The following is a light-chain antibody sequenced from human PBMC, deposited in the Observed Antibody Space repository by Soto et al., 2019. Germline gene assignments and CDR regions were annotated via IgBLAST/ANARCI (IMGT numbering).Light chain of an antibody. Sequence: QSALTQPPSASGSPGQSVTISCTGTKNDIGVYDFVSWYQHHPGKAPRLIIYEVVQRPSGVPDRFSGSKSGNTASLTVSGLQAAYVADYFCHSYAGSNPSVFGRGTKVTVL. V-gene: IGLV2-8*01. J-gene: IGLJ1*01. CDR1: KNDIGVYDF. CDR2: EVV. CDR3: HSYAGSNPSV.